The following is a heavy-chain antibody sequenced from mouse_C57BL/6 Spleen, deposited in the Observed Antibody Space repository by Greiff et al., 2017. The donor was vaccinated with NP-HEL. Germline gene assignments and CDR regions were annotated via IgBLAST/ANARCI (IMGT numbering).Heavy chain of an antibody. Sequence: DVMLVESGGGLVKPGGSLKLSCAASGFTFSDYGMHWVRQAPEKGLEWVAYISSGSSTIYYADTVKGRFTISRDNAKNTLFLQMTSLRSEDTAMYYCATTWDGYWGQGTTLTVSS. CDR1: GFTFSDYG. D-gene: IGHD4-1*01. J-gene: IGHJ2*01. CDR2: ISSGSSTI. V-gene: IGHV5-17*01. CDR3: ATTWDGY.